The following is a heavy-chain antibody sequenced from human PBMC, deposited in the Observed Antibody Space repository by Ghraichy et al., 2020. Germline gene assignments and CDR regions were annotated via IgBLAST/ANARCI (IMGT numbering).Heavy chain of an antibody. V-gene: IGHV4-59*01. Sequence: SETLSLTCTVSGGSISSYYWSWIRQPPGKGLEWIGYIYYSGSTNYNPSLKSRVTISVDTSKNQFSLKLSSVTAADTAVYYCARVYDFWSGYYHWYYFDYWGQGTLVTVSS. CDR2: IYYSGST. CDR3: ARVYDFWSGYYHWYYFDY. J-gene: IGHJ4*02. D-gene: IGHD3-3*01. CDR1: GGSISSYY.